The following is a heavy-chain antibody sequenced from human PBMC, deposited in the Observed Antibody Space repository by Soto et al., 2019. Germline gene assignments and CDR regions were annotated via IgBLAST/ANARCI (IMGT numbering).Heavy chain of an antibody. CDR1: GGSISSSNW. J-gene: IGHJ4*02. D-gene: IGHD6-19*01. CDR2: IYHSGST. V-gene: IGHV4-4*02. CDR3: ERDGERWLVVD. Sequence: QVQLQESGPGLVKPSGTLSLTCAVSGGSISSSNWWSWVRQPPGKGLEWIGEIYHSGSTNYNPSLKSRGTMSVGKSKNQFALKLSSVTAAATAVYDCERDGERWLVVDWGQGTLVTVSS.